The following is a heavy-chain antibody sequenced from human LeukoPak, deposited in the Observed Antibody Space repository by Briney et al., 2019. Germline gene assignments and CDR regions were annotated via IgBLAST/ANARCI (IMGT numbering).Heavy chain of an antibody. CDR3: ARDLTLACPRCTDAFDI. Sequence: GGSLRLSCAASGFTFSSYSMNWVRQAPGKGLEWASSISSSSSYIYYADSVKGRFTISRDNAKNSLYLQMNSLRAEDTAVYYCARDLTLACPRCTDAFDIWGQGTMVTVSS. CDR2: ISSSSSYI. J-gene: IGHJ3*02. CDR1: GFTFSSYS. D-gene: IGHD1-1*01. V-gene: IGHV3-21*01.